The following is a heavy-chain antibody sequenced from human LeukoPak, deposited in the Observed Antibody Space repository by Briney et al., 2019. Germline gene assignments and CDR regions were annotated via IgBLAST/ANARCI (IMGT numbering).Heavy chain of an antibody. V-gene: IGHV1-8*01. D-gene: IGHD6-13*01. Sequence: ASVKVSCKASGYTFTSYDINWVRQATGQGLEWMGWMNPNSGNTGYAQKFQGRVTMTRNTSISTAYMELSSLRSEDTAVYYCARDSKPLIAAAGPYYFDYWGQGTLVTVSS. CDR2: MNPNSGNT. J-gene: IGHJ4*02. CDR3: ARDSKPLIAAAGPYYFDY. CDR1: GYTFTSYD.